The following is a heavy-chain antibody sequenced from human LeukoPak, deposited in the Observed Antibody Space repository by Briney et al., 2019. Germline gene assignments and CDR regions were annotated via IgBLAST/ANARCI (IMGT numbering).Heavy chain of an antibody. V-gene: IGHV3-23*01. J-gene: IGHJ4*02. CDR3: AKDHSSGWSAYFDY. Sequence: PSETLSLTCSVSGYSISSGYYWGWVRQAPGKGLEWVSAISGSGGSTYYADSVKGRFTISRDNSKNTLYLQMNSLRAEDTAVYYCAKDHSSGWSAYFDYWGQGTLVTVSS. D-gene: IGHD6-19*01. CDR2: ISGSGGST. CDR1: GYSISSGYY.